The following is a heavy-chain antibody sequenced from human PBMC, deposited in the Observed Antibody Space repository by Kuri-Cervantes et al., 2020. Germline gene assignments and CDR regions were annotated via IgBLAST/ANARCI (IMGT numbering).Heavy chain of an antibody. CDR3: ARDLGAYHHYFDY. J-gene: IGHJ4*02. CDR2: IYYSGST. Sequence: SETLSLTCTVSGGSISSYYWSWIRQPPGKGLEWIGYIYYSGSTNYNPSLKSRVTISVDTSKNQFSLKLSSVTAADTAVYYCARDLGAYHHYFDYWGQGTLVTVSS. CDR1: GGSISSYY. D-gene: IGHD1-26*01. V-gene: IGHV4-59*01.